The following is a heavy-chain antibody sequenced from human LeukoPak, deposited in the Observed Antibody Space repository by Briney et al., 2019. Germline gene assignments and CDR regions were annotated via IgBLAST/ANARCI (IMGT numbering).Heavy chain of an antibody. CDR3: AKEADYSNAAPEWGFDS. CDR1: GFTFSIYA. CDR2: ISGSSSHT. D-gene: IGHD3-3*01. Sequence: GGSLRLSCAVSGFTFSIYAMSWVRQAPGKGLEWVSGISGSSSHTADADSVRGRFTISRDNTRNTLYLHMNGLRAEDTALYYCAKEADYSNAAPEWGFDSWGQGTLVTVSS. V-gene: IGHV3-23*01. J-gene: IGHJ4*02.